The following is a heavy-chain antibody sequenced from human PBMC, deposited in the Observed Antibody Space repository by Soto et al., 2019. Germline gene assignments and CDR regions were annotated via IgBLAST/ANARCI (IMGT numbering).Heavy chain of an antibody. CDR3: AREIGGTAPDF. V-gene: IGHV3-30-3*01. CDR2: TPD. J-gene: IGHJ4*02. Sequence: GGSLRLSCVASGFIFTDYQMHWVRQAPGKGLEWVGTPDHCAEFVEGRFTISRDNSKNTLYLQMTNLRPEDTAVYFCAREIGGTAPDFWGQGTMVTVSS. D-gene: IGHD2-21*02. CDR1: GFIFTDYQ.